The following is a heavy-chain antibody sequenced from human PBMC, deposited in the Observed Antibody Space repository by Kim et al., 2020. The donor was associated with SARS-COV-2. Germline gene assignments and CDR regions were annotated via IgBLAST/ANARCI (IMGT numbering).Heavy chain of an antibody. CDR1: GGSFSGYY. J-gene: IGHJ5*02. Sequence: SETLSLTCAVYGGSFSGYYWSWIRQPPGKGLEWIGEINHSGSTNYNPSLKSRVTISVDTSKNQFSLKLSSVTAADTAVYYCARETGIVVVSTDRNPNWFDPWGQGTLVTVSS. CDR2: INHSGST. V-gene: IGHV4-34*01. D-gene: IGHD2-15*01. CDR3: ARETGIVVVSTDRNPNWFDP.